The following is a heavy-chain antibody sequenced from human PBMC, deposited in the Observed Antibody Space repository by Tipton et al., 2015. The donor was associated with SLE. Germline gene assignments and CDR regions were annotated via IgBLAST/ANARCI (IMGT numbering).Heavy chain of an antibody. CDR3: AKDMGPGYSYGLGLTYYYYYNGMDV. D-gene: IGHD5-18*01. V-gene: IGHV3-9*01. CDR2: ISWNSGSI. Sequence: WLRQPPGKGLEWVSGISWNSGSIGYADSVKGRFTISRDNAKNSLYLQMNSLRAEDTALYYCAKDMGPGYSYGLGLTYYYYYNGMDVWGQGTTVTVSS. J-gene: IGHJ6*02.